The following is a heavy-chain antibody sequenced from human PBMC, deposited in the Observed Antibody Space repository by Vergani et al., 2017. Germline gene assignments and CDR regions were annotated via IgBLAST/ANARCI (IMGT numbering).Heavy chain of an antibody. J-gene: IGHJ5*02. V-gene: IGHV1-69*01. D-gene: IGHD6-13*01. CDR2: IIPLFGTA. CDR3: AREKQQLVLSGWFDP. CDR1: GGTFSSYA. Sequence: QVQLVQSGAEVKKPGSSVKVSCKASGGTFSSYAISWVRQAPGQGLEWMGGIIPLFGTAHYAQKFQGRVTITADESTSTAYMELSSLRSEDTAVYYCAREKQQLVLSGWFDPWGQGTLVTVSS.